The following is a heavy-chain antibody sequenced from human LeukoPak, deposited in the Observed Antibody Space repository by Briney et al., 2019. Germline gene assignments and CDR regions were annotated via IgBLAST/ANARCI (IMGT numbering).Heavy chain of an antibody. CDR3: AREKIVGNSSAFDI. CDR2: IKYDGSEK. CDR1: GFTFSNSW. D-gene: IGHD1-26*01. Sequence: GGSLRLSCAASGFTFSNSWMSWVRQAPGKGLEWMANIKYDGSEKYFMDSVKGRFTISRDNAKNSLYLQMNSLRAEDTAVYYCAREKIVGNSSAFDIWGQGTMVTVSS. V-gene: IGHV3-7*01. J-gene: IGHJ3*02.